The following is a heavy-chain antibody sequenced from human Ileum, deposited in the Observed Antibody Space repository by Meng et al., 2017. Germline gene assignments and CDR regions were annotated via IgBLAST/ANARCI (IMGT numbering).Heavy chain of an antibody. V-gene: IGHV1-46*01. Sequence: QVQLVQSGPEVKKPGASVIPSCKASGYSFTSHYMLWVRQAPGQGLEWVGIINPSGGSTSYAQKFQGRVTMTRDTSTSIVYMELSSLRSEDTAVYYCARDVVMVPSALYYFDYWGQGTLVTVSS. CDR3: ARDVVMVPSALYYFDY. J-gene: IGHJ4*02. D-gene: IGHD2-2*01. CDR2: INPSGGST. CDR1: GYSFTSHY.